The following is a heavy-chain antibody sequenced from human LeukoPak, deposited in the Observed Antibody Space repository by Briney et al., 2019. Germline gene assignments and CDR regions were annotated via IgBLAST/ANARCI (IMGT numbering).Heavy chain of an antibody. V-gene: IGHV3-66*01. Sequence: PGGSLRLSCAASGFTVGRNYMSWVRQAPGKGLEWVSVIYSGGRTYYADSVKGRFTISRDNSKNTLYLQMNSLRAEETAVYYCAKDSYYGSGRQGPSDYWGQGTLVTVSS. CDR3: AKDSYYGSGRQGPSDY. J-gene: IGHJ4*02. D-gene: IGHD3-10*01. CDR2: IYSGGRT. CDR1: GFTVGRNY.